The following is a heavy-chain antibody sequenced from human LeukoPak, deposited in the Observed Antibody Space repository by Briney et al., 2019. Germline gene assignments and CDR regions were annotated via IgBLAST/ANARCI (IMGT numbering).Heavy chain of an antibody. Sequence: ASVKVSCKASGYTFTGYYMHWVRQAPGQGLEWMGWINPNSGGTNYAQKFQGRVTMTRDTSISTAYMELSGLRSDDTAVYYCARVTGYVIEDYFDYWGQGTLVIVSS. CDR1: GYTFTGYY. CDR3: ARVTGYVIEDYFDY. CDR2: INPNSGGT. J-gene: IGHJ4*02. V-gene: IGHV1-2*02. D-gene: IGHD3-22*01.